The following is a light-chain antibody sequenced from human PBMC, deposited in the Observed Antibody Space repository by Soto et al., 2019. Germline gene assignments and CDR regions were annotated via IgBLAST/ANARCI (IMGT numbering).Light chain of an antibody. V-gene: IGLV1-44*01. CDR2: SDH. Sequence: QSVLTQPPSASGTPGQYVTGSCSGSSSNIGTNTVHWYQQLPGTAPRLLIYSDHQRPSGVPDRLSASKSGTSASLARTEVQSEDEGDYYCASWDERLNAGVFGGGTKLTVL. CDR1: SSNIGTNT. J-gene: IGLJ3*02. CDR3: ASWDERLNAGV.